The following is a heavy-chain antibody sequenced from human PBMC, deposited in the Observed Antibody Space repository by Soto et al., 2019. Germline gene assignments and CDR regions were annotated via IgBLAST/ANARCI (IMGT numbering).Heavy chain of an antibody. CDR3: ARWSGVGVAGMDV. CDR2: MYYSGIT. Sequence: QVQLQESGPRLVKSSQTLYLTCTVSGGSINSGDYYWSWIRQSPGKGLEWVGYMYYSGITDYNASLKSRITMSMETSKNQFSLKLNSVTAADRAVYFCARWSGVGVAGMDVWGQGTTVTVSS. D-gene: IGHD3-10*01. J-gene: IGHJ6*02. CDR1: GGSINSGDYY. V-gene: IGHV4-30-4*01.